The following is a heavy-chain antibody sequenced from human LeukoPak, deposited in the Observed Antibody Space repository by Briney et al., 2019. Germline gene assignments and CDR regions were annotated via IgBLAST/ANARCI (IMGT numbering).Heavy chain of an antibody. D-gene: IGHD4-23*01. CDR1: GGTFTSYA. J-gene: IGHJ4*02. V-gene: IGHV1-69*05. Sequence: GASVKVSCKASGGTFTSYAISWVRQAPGQGLEWMGGIIPIFGTANYAQKFQGRVTITTDESTSTAYMELSSLRSEDTAVYYCARETPSRYFDYWGQGTLVTVSS. CDR3: ARETPSRYFDY. CDR2: IIPIFGTA.